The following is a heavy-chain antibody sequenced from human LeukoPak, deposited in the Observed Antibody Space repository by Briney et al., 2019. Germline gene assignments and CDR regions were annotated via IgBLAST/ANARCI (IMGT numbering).Heavy chain of an antibody. CDR2: INPSGGST. V-gene: IGHV1-46*01. D-gene: IGHD2-2*01. CDR1: GGTFSSYA. Sequence: ASVKVSCKASGGTFSSYAISWVRQAPGQGLEWMGIINPSGGSTSYAQKFQGRVTMTRDTSTSTVYMELSSLRSDDTAVYYCARDCSSTSCYWGAAHYYYYDMDVWGQGTTVTVSS. CDR3: ARDCSSTSCYWGAAHYYYYDMDV. J-gene: IGHJ6*02.